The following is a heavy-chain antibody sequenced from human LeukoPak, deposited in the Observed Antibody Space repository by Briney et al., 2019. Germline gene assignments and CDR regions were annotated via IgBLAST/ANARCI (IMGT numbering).Heavy chain of an antibody. CDR1: GRTLSGYY. Sequence: GASLTVSCKACGRTLSGYYRPWVRQAPGQRLEWMGWINPNSGGTNYAQKFQGRVTMTRDTSISTAYMELSRLRSDDTAVYYCARSGFGDPYYYYYMDVWGKGTTVTVSS. J-gene: IGHJ6*03. CDR2: INPNSGGT. D-gene: IGHD3-10*01. V-gene: IGHV1-2*02. CDR3: ARSGFGDPYYYYYMDV.